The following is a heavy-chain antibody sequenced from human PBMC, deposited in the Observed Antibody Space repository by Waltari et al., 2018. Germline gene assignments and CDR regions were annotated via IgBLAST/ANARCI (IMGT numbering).Heavy chain of an antibody. V-gene: IGHV3-48*02. CDR3: ARGYWENSFDL. Sequence: LESGGCLTEPGASLRLSCAASGFKILRFRMDWVRQAPGKGPDLVAVIGVDGRPIYYADSVRGRFTSSRDNAKNVVHLQMNNLRHEDTAVYYCARGYWENSFDLWGPGTTVTVSS. CDR1: GFKILRFR. J-gene: IGHJ3*01. CDR2: IGVDGRPI. D-gene: IGHD2-21*01.